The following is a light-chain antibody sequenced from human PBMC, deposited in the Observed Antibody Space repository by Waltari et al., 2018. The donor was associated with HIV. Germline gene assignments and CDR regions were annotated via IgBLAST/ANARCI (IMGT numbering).Light chain of an antibody. CDR3: QQYGSSPPFT. CDR1: QSVSSSY. CDR2: GAS. J-gene: IGKJ3*01. Sequence: EIVLTQSPGTLSLSPGERATLSCRASQSVSSSYLAWYQQKPGQAPRLLIYGASSRATGIPDRCSGSGSVTDFTLTISRLEPEDFAVYYCQQYGSSPPFTFGPGTKVDIK. V-gene: IGKV3-20*01.